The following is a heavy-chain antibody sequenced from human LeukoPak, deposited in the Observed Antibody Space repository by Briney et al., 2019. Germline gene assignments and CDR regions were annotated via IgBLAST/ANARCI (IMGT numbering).Heavy chain of an antibody. CDR1: GFTFSSYW. D-gene: IGHD1-26*01. J-gene: IGHJ4*02. CDR2: ITSDGSST. CDR3: ARDLTGAVFDF. V-gene: IGHV3-74*01. Sequence: GGSLRLSCAASGFTFSSYWTHWVRQAPGKGLVCVSRITSDGSSTSYADSVRGRFTISRDNAKNTVYLQMNSLRAEDTAVYYCARDLTGAVFDFWGQGTLVTVSS.